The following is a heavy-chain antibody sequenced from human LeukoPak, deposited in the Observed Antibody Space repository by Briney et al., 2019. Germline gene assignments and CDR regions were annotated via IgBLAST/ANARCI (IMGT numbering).Heavy chain of an antibody. Sequence: QPGVSLRLSCAASGFTVSSSYRNWVRQAPGKGLEWVSVIYTGGSTYYADSVKGRFTISRDNSKNTLYLQMNSLRAEDTAVYYCARDANKKNYFDCWGQGTLVTVSS. J-gene: IGHJ4*02. V-gene: IGHV3-53*01. D-gene: IGHD2/OR15-2a*01. CDR1: GFTVSSSY. CDR2: IYTGGST. CDR3: ARDANKKNYFDC.